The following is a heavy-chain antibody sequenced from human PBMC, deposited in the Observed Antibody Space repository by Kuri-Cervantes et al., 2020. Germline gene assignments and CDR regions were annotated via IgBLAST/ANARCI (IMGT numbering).Heavy chain of an antibody. V-gene: IGHV4-39*07. J-gene: IGHJ6*02. CDR1: GGSISSSSYY. CDR2: IYYSGST. D-gene: IGHD3-10*01. CDR3: ARGGGLGMDV. Sequence: ESLKISCTVSGGSISSSSYYWGWIRQPPGKGLEWIGRIYYSGSTYYNPSLKSRVTISVDTSKNQFSLKLSSVTAADTAVYYCARGGGLGMDVWGQGTTVTVSS.